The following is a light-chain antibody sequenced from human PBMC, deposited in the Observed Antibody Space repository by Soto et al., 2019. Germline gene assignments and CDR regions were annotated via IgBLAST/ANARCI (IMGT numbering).Light chain of an antibody. CDR1: QGVSRK. Sequence: VMTQSPATLSVAPGERVTFSCRASQGVSRKLAWYQHKPGQAPRLLISGASTGATGIPARFSGSGSGTEFTLTISSLQSEDCAIYYCQQYHTWPITFGGGTRWISN. V-gene: IGKV3-15*01. J-gene: IGKJ4*01. CDR2: GAS. CDR3: QQYHTWPIT.